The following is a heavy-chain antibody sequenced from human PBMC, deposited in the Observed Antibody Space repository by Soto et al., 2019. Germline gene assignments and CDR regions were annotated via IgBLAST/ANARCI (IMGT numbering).Heavy chain of an antibody. CDR1: GLSFTNAW. CDR2: IKSYHGGGT. D-gene: IGHD3-22*01. J-gene: IGHJ5*02. CDR3: TTHLNYYDSSGYYYLNWFDP. V-gene: IGHV3-15*07. Sequence: SGGSLRLSCEVSGLSFTNAWMNWVRQAPGKGLEWVGRIKSYHGGGTDYAAPVKGRFTISRDDSKNTLYLQMNSLKTEDTAVYYCTTHLNYYDSSGYYYLNWFDPWGQGTLVTVSS.